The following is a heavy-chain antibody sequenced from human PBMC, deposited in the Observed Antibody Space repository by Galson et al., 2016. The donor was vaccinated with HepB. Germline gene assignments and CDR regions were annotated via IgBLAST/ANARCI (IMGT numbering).Heavy chain of an antibody. V-gene: IGHV3-23*01. D-gene: IGHD1-26*01. CDR3: ANDIGVVGRYYYYGMDV. CDR2: IGSDGVDT. CDR1: GFTFSSYA. J-gene: IGHJ6*02. Sequence: SLRLSCAASGFTFSSYAMSWVHQAPGKGLEWVSAIGSDGVDTYYADSVKGRFTISRDNSKSTLYLQMNSLRAEDTAVFYCANDIGVVGRYYYYGMDVWGQGTTVTVSS.